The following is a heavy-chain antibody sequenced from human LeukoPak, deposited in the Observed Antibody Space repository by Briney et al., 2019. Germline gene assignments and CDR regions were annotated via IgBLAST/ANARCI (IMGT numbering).Heavy chain of an antibody. J-gene: IGHJ4*02. CDR1: GYTFTSYD. Sequence: ASVKVSCKASGYTFTSYDINWVRQATGQGLEWMGWMNPNSGNTGYAQKFQGRVTMTRNTSISTAYMELSSLRSEDTAVYYCARSKGGGIVVVTYYYFDYWGQGTLVTVSS. CDR3: ARSKGGGIVVVTYYYFDY. CDR2: MNPNSGNT. D-gene: IGHD2-21*02. V-gene: IGHV1-8*01.